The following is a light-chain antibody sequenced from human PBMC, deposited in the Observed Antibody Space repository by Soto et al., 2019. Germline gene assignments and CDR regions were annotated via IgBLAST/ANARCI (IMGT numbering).Light chain of an antibody. V-gene: IGKV3-11*01. Sequence: EIVLTQSPATLSLSPGDRATLSCRASQSVGSYLGWYQQRPGQAPRLLIYDASNRATGIPARFSGSGSGTDFTLTISSLEPEDFAVYYWQQRSDWPSTLGGGTKVEIK. CDR3: QQRSDWPST. J-gene: IGKJ4*01. CDR2: DAS. CDR1: QSVGSY.